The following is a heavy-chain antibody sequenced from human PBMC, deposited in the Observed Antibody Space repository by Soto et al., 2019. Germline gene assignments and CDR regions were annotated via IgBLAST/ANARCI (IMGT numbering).Heavy chain of an antibody. CDR1: GGSISSYY. CDR3: ARVDDSSGYCDGGFDY. CDR2: IYYSGST. J-gene: IGHJ4*02. Sequence: PSETLSLTCTVSGGSISSYYWSWIRQPPGKGLEWIGYIYYSGSTNYNPSLKSRVTISVDTSKNQFSLKLSSVTAADTAVYYCARVDDSSGYCDGGFDYCGQGTLVTVSS. D-gene: IGHD3-22*01. V-gene: IGHV4-59*01.